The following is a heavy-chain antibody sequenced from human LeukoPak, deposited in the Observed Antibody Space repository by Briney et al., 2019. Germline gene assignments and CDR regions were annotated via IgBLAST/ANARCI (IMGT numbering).Heavy chain of an antibody. CDR1: GGTFSGYA. CDR2: TVPL. D-gene: IGHD4/OR15-4a*01. V-gene: IGHV1-69*05. J-gene: IGHJ6*03. Sequence: SVKVSCEASGGTFSGYAVIWVRQAPGQGLEWMGGTVPLKYAQKFQGRVTFTTDESTSTAFMELSSLTSQDTAVYFCARAPYGVYSGDYYSYYMDVWGKGTTVTVSS. CDR3: ARAPYGVYSGDYYSYYMDV.